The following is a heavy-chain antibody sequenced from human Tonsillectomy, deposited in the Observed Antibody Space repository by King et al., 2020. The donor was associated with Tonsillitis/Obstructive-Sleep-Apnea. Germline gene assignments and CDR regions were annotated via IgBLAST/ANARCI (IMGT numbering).Heavy chain of an antibody. CDR3: ARPDIVMVTFDY. D-gene: IGHD5-18*01. CDR1: GGSISSSSYY. V-gene: IGHV4-39*01. J-gene: IGHJ4*02. CDR2: IYYSGSI. Sequence: MQLQESGPGLVKPSETLSLTCTVSGGSISSSSYYWGSIRQPPGKGLEWIGSIYYSGSIYYNPSLKSRVTISVDTSKNQFSLKLSSVTAADTAVYYCARPDIVMVTFDYWGQGTLVTVSS.